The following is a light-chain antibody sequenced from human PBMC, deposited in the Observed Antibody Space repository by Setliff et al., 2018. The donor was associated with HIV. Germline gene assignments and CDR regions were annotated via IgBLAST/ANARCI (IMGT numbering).Light chain of an antibody. CDR2: EVS. CDR1: SSDVGSYNL. V-gene: IGLV2-23*02. Sequence: QSALTQPASVSGSPGQSITISCTGTSSDVGSYNLVSWCQQHPGKAPKLILYEVSKWPSGVSNHFSGSKSGNTASLTISGLQTEDEAEYYCCSYASSGSLVFGTGTKVTVL. J-gene: IGLJ1*01. CDR3: CSYASSGSLV.